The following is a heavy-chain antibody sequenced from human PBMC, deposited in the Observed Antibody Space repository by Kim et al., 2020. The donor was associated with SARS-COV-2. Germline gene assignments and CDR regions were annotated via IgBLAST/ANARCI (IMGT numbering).Heavy chain of an antibody. CDR2: IKYGGST. CDR3: ARQYNYVSEY. V-gene: IGHV4-39*01. D-gene: IGHD3-10*02. Sequence: SETLSLTCTVSGGSISSSNYYWGWIRQPPGKGLEWIGSIKYGGSTYYNPSLKSRITIYVDTSKNQFSLKLTSVTAADRAVYYCARQYNYVSEYWGRGTLVTVSS. J-gene: IGHJ4*02. CDR1: GGSISSSNYY.